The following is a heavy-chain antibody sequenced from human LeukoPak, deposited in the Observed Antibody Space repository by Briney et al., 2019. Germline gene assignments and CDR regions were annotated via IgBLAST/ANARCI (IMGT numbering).Heavy chain of an antibody. D-gene: IGHD6-19*01. CDR3: ARAPYSSGWYTK. Sequence: SQSLSLTCAVYGASFSGYYWSWIRQPPGKGLEWIGEINHSGSTNYNPSLKSRVTISVDTSKNQFSLKLSSVTAADAAVYYCARAPYSSGWYTKRGQGTLVTVSS. J-gene: IGHJ4*02. CDR1: GASFSGYY. CDR2: INHSGST. V-gene: IGHV4-34*01.